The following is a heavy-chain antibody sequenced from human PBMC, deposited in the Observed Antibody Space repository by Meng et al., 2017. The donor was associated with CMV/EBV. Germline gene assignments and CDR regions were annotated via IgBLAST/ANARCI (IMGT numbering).Heavy chain of an antibody. CDR1: GGSFSGYY. D-gene: IGHD6-19*01. CDR2: INHSGST. V-gene: IGHV4-34*01. J-gene: IGHJ4*02. Sequence: SETLSLTCTVYGGSFSGYYWSWIRQPPGKGLEWIGEINHSGSTNYNPSLKSRVTISVDTSKNQFSLKLSSVTAADTAVYHCARGAGSDYWGQGTLVTVSS. CDR3: ARGAGSDY.